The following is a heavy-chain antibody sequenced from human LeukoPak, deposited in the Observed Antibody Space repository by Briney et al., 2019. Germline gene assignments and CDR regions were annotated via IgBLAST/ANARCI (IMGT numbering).Heavy chain of an antibody. D-gene: IGHD5-12*01. Sequence: GGSLRLSCALSGRPFSSSIMHWVRRAPGKGLEWVAGMSFDGSQYYVESVKGRFTISRDNSGNTVYLHTTSLRPEDTAVYFCAREGHTSGFCGSFDIWGQGTTVTISS. V-gene: IGHV3-30*03. CDR3: AREGHTSGFCGSFDI. CDR1: GRPFSSSI. CDR2: MSFDGSQ. J-gene: IGHJ3*02.